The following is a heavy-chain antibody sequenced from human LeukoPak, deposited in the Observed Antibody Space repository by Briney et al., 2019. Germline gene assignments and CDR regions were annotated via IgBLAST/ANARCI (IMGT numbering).Heavy chain of an antibody. CDR2: IYYSGST. V-gene: IGHV4-39*01. Sequence: PSETLSLTCTVSGGSISSSSYYWGWIRQPPGKGLEWIGSIYYSGSTYYNPSLKSRVTISVDTSKNQFSLKLSSVTAADTAVYYCARRRRSGYSSGWYDPPSWFDPWGQGTLVTVSS. CDR3: ARRRRSGYSSGWYDPPSWFDP. CDR1: GGSISSSSYY. J-gene: IGHJ5*02. D-gene: IGHD6-19*01.